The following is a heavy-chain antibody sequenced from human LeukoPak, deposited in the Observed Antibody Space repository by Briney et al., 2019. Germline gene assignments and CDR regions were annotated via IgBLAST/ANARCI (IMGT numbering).Heavy chain of an antibody. Sequence: GSLLLSCVASGFTFTKCAMSWIRQAPGKGLEWVAIITATGDTAYYADSVKGRFTISRDNSRNTVYMQMDSLRAEDTAIYYCAGDRNSDWYSPLDYWGQGSQVTVST. J-gene: IGHJ4*02. CDR2: ITATGDTA. V-gene: IGHV3-23*01. CDR3: AGDRNSDWYSPLDY. CDR1: GFTFTKCA. D-gene: IGHD6-19*01.